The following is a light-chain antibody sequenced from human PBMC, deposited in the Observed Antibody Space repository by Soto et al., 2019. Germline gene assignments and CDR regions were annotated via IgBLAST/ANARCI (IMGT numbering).Light chain of an antibody. CDR1: QGLTTF. CDR3: QDYISYQFD. V-gene: IGKV1-16*01. CDR2: GAS. Sequence: DIQMTQSPSSLSASVGDTVTITCRASQGLTTFLAWFQQKPGKAPKSLIYGASTLQSAVTSRFRGSSSVTDFTLTNSSLRPEDFVTYYCQDYISYQFDFGGGTKV. J-gene: IGKJ4*01.